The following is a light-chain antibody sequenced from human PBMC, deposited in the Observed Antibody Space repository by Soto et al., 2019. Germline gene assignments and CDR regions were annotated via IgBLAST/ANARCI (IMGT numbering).Light chain of an antibody. V-gene: IGKV3-20*01. CDR2: GAS. CDR3: QQYDNLPQLT. Sequence: EIVLTHSPGTLSLSPGERATLSFRSSQSVSSSYLAWYQQKPGQAPRLLIYGASSRATGIPDRFSGSGSGTDFTFTISSLQPEDIATYYCQQYDNLPQLTFGGGTRLEIK. J-gene: IGKJ5*01. CDR1: QSVSSSY.